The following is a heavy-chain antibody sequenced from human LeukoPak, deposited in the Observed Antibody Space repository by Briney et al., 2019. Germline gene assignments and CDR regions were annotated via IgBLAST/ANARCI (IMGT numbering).Heavy chain of an antibody. V-gene: IGHV3-30-3*01. CDR2: ISYDGSNK. CDR3: ASYYYGSGSYGH. Sequence: PGRSLRLSCAASGFTFSSYAMHWVRQAPGKGLEWVAVISYDGSNKYYADSVKGRFTISRDNAKNSLYLQMNSLRAEDTAVYYCASYYYGSGSYGHWGQGTLVTVSS. J-gene: IGHJ4*02. D-gene: IGHD3-10*01. CDR1: GFTFSSYA.